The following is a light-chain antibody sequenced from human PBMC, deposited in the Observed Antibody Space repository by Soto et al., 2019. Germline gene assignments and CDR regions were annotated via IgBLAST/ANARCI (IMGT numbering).Light chain of an antibody. CDR3: QQCNNWPPIT. CDR2: DVS. V-gene: IGKV3-11*01. Sequence: EIVLTQSPGTLTLSPGERATLSCRASQSVSKCLAWYQQKPGQTPRLLIYDVSSRAPGIPARFSGSGSGTDFTLTISSLVPDDFVVYYCQQCNNWPPITFGQGTRLEIK. CDR1: QSVSKC. J-gene: IGKJ5*01.